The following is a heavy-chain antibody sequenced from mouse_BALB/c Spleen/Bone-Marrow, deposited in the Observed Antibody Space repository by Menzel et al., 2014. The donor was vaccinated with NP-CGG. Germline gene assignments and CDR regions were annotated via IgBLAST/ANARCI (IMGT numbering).Heavy chain of an antibody. CDR3: ARGYSNNDGMDY. J-gene: IGHJ4*01. V-gene: IGHV1S137*01. Sequence: QVQLQQSGAELVRPGVSVKISCKGSGYTFTGYALHWVRQSHAESLEWIGGINTYFGDISYNQKFKGKATLAVDKTSRTVYMELGRLTAEDSAIYYCARGYSNNDGMDYWGKGTLVTVSS. CDR1: GYTFTGYA. D-gene: IGHD2-5*01. CDR2: INTYFGDI.